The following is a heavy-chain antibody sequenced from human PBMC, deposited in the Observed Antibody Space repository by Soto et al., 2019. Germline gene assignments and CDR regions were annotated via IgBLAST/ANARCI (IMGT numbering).Heavy chain of an antibody. CDR3: ARGGHYYHSMI. V-gene: IGHV4-61*08. J-gene: IGHJ4*02. D-gene: IGHD3-22*01. CDR2: ISYSGAT. Sequence: QVQLQESGPGLVKPSETLSLTCTVSGDSVSSGGYYXTWIRQPPGKGLEWIGYISYSGATSYNPSLKXRVTXXVXXXXXXXXXXXXSATAADTALYYCARGGHYYHSMIWGQGSLVTVSS. CDR1: GDSVSSGGYY.